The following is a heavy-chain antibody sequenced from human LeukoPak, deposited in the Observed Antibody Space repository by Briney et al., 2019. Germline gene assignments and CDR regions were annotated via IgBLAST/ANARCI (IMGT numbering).Heavy chain of an antibody. V-gene: IGHV4-39*01. CDR3: ARRTDGDFFFDY. D-gene: IGHD4-17*01. J-gene: IGHJ4*02. CDR1: GFTISSYA. CDR2: IYYSGST. Sequence: GSLRLSCAVSGFTISSYAMSWVRQPPGKGLEWIGSIYYSGSTYYNPSLKSRVTISVDTSKNQFSLKLSSVTAADTAVYYCARRTDGDFFFDYWGQGTLVTVSS.